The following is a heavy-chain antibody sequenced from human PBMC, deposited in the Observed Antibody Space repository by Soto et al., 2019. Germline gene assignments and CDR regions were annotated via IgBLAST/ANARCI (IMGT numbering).Heavy chain of an antibody. Sequence: PGGSLRLSCAASGFTFSDSAMHWVRQASGKGLDWVGRIRNKANSHATAYAASVKGRFTISRDDSKHTAYLQMNSLKTEDTAVYYCTRPPSYGSGTDIGYWGQGTLVTVSS. J-gene: IGHJ4*02. CDR3: TRPPSYGSGTDIGY. CDR2: IRNKANSHAT. D-gene: IGHD3-10*01. CDR1: GFTFSDSA. V-gene: IGHV3-73*01.